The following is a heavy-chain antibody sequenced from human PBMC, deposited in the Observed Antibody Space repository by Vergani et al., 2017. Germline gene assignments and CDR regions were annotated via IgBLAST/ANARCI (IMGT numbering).Heavy chain of an antibody. CDR1: GGSFTSYH. D-gene: IGHD4-11*01. CDR3: ARVNTETNGHLYYYYYMDV. V-gene: IGHV4-34*01. CDR2: IDHTGRP. J-gene: IGHJ6*03. Sequence: QVQLQQWCGGLLKPSETLSLTCVVNGGSFTSYHWTWIRQSPGEGLEWVGDIDHTGRPDYNPSLKSLLTMSVDKSRNQFSLTLNSVTATDTAIYFCARVNTETNGHLYYYYYMDVWGQGTAVTVS.